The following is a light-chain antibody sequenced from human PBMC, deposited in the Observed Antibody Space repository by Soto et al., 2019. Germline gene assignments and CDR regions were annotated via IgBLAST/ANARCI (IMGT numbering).Light chain of an antibody. CDR2: GAS. Sequence: ETVLTQSPGTLSLSPGERATLSCRASQTIRSNYLAWYRQTPGQAPRLLIYGASYRATGIADRFSGSGSGTDFTLIICRLEPEDFALYYCQQYGSSPWTFGQGTKVEIK. V-gene: IGKV3-20*01. CDR1: QTIRSNY. J-gene: IGKJ1*01. CDR3: QQYGSSPWT.